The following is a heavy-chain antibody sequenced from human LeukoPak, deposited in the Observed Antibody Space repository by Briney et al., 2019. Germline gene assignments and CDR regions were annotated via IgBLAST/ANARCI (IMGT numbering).Heavy chain of an antibody. J-gene: IGHJ4*02. CDR3: ARSALWFGESQLDY. CDR1: GFTFSSYE. Sequence: GGSLRLSCAASGFTFSSYEMNWVRQAPGKGLEWVSYISSSGYTIYYADSVKGRFTISRDNAKNSLYLQMNSLRAEDTAVYYCARSALWFGESQLDYWGQGTLITVSS. CDR2: ISSSGYTI. D-gene: IGHD3-10*01. V-gene: IGHV3-48*03.